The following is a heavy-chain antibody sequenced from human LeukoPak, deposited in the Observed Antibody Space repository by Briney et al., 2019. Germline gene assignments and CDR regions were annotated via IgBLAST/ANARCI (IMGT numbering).Heavy chain of an antibody. D-gene: IGHD5/OR15-5a*01. V-gene: IGHV3-66*01. CDR1: GFTVSTNY. Sequence: GGSLRLSCAASGFTVSTNYMNWVRQAPGKGLEWVSVIYSDGSTYYADSVKGRFTISRDNSKNTLYLQVDSLRAEDTALYYCARSVSVPYFDFWGQGTLVTVSS. CDR3: ARSVSVPYFDF. J-gene: IGHJ4*02. CDR2: IYSDGST.